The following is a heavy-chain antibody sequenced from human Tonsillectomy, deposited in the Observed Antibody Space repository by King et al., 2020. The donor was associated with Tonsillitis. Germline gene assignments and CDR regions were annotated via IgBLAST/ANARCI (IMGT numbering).Heavy chain of an antibody. J-gene: IGHJ4*02. Sequence: VQLVESGGGLVQPGGSLRLSCAASGFTVSSIYMSWVRQAPGKGLEWVSVIYSGGSTYYAASVKGRFTIPRDNSKNTLYFQMNSLRAEDTAVYYCSREGYSSSWYGGFDYWGQGTLVTVSS. CDR3: SREGYSSSWYGGFDY. CDR1: GFTVSSIY. CDR2: IYSGGST. V-gene: IGHV3-66*01. D-gene: IGHD6-13*01.